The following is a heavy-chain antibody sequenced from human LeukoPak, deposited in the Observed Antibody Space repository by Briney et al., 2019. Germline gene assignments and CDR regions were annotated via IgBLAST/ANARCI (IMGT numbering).Heavy chain of an antibody. CDR3: ARHSIPSHYDILTGHDFDY. V-gene: IGHV3-21*01. CDR2: ISSSSSYI. Sequence: GGSLRLSWAASGXTFSSYWVNWVRQAPGKGLEWVSSISSSSSYIYYADSVKGRFTISRDNAKNSLYLQMNSLRAEDTAVYYCARHSIPSHYDILTGHDFDYWGQGTLVTVSS. J-gene: IGHJ4*02. CDR1: GXTFSSYW. D-gene: IGHD3-9*01.